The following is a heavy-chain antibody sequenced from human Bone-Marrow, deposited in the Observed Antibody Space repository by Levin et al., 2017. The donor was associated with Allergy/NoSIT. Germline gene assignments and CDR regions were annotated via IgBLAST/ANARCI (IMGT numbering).Heavy chain of an antibody. CDR3: ARTAQDLRLAAFDI. Sequence: SGPTLVKPTQTLTLTCTFSGFSLSTSGMCVSWIRQPPGKALEWLARIDWDDDKYYSPSLKTRLTISKDTSKNQVVLTMTNMDPVETATYYCARTAQDLRLAAFDIWGQGTMVTVSS. D-gene: IGHD2-21*01. CDR1: GFSLSTSGMC. CDR2: IDWDDDK. V-gene: IGHV2-70*11. J-gene: IGHJ3*02.